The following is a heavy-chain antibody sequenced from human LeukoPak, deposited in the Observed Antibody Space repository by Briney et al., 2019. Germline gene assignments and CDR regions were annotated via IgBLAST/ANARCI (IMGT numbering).Heavy chain of an antibody. CDR2: ISYDGSNK. J-gene: IGHJ5*02. CDR3: ARDSFDRGATMVRGLNWFDP. D-gene: IGHD3-10*01. V-gene: IGHV3-30-3*01. CDR1: GFTFSSYA. Sequence: GSLRLSCAASGFTFSSYAMHWVRQAPGKGLEWVAVISYDGSNKYYADSVKGRFTISRDNSKNTLYLQMNSLRAEDTAVYYCARDSFDRGATMVRGLNWFDPWGQGTLVTVSS.